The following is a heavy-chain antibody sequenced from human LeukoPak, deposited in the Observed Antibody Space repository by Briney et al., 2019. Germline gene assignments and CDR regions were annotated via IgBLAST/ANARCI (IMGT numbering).Heavy chain of an antibody. V-gene: IGHV3-30*18. Sequence: GGSLRLSCAASGFTFRSYGMHWVRQAPGKGLEWVAVISYDGSNKYYADSVKGRFTISRDNSKNTLYLQMNSLRAEDTAVYYCAKDRTNYGDYVAVFDYWGQGTLVTVSS. CDR3: AKDRTNYGDYVAVFDY. CDR1: GFTFRSYG. CDR2: ISYDGSNK. J-gene: IGHJ4*02. D-gene: IGHD4-17*01.